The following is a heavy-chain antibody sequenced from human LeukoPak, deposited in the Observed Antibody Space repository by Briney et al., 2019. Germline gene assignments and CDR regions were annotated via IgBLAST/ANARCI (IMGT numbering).Heavy chain of an antibody. Sequence: SETLSLTCAVYGGSFSDYYWTWIRQPPGKGLEWIGEINLSGSTNYNPSLKSRVTISVDTSKNQLSLRLNSVTAADTAVYYCARATFGVVMRYYFDYWGQGTLVTVSS. D-gene: IGHD3-3*01. CDR1: GGSFSDYY. J-gene: IGHJ4*02. CDR2: INLSGST. V-gene: IGHV4-34*01. CDR3: ARATFGVVMRYYFDY.